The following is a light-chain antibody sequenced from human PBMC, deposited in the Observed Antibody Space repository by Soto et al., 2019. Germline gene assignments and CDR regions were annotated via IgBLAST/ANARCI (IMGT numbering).Light chain of an antibody. J-gene: IGKJ4*01. Sequence: EIVLTQSPATLSLSPGERATLSCRASQSLNIYLAWYQQKPGQAPRLLIYDASNRATGIPARFSGSGSGTDFTLTISSLEPEDIAVYYCQQRSNWRVTFGGGTKVEIK. V-gene: IGKV3-11*01. CDR3: QQRSNWRVT. CDR1: QSLNIY. CDR2: DAS.